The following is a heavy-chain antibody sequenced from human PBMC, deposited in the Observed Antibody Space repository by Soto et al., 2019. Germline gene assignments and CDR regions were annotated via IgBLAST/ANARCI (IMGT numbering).Heavy chain of an antibody. J-gene: IGHJ4*02. Sequence: SVKVSCKASGGTFSSYAVSWVRQAPGQGLEWMGGIIPIFGTANYAQKFQGRVTITADESTSIAYMELSSLRSEDTAVYYCARTHSYGYNYWGQGTLVTVSS. CDR3: ARTHSYGYNY. V-gene: IGHV1-69*13. D-gene: IGHD5-18*01. CDR1: GGTFSSYA. CDR2: IIPIFGTA.